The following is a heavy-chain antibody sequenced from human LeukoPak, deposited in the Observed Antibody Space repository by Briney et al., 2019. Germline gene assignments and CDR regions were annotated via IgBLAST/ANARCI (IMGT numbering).Heavy chain of an antibody. CDR3: AKDNHLAP. CDR2: ISDSGGST. V-gene: IGHV3-23*01. J-gene: IGHJ4*02. CDR1: GFTFRTSA. D-gene: IGHD1-14*01. Sequence: GGSLRLSCAASGFTFRTSAMNWVRQAPGKGLEWVSLISDSGGSTYYADSVKGRFTISRDNSNNRLFLQMNSLRAEDTALYYCAKDNHLAPWGQGTQVTVSA.